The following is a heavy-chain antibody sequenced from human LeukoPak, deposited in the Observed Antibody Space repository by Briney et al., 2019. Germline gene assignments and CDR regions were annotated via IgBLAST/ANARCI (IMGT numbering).Heavy chain of an antibody. CDR3: ARDRGDGYNYYMDV. J-gene: IGHJ6*03. Sequence: ASVKVSCKASGYTFTTYGINWVRQAPGQGLEWMGCINPNSGGANYGQKFQGRVTLTRDTSITTAYMELSRLRSDDTAVFYCARDRGDGYNYYMDVWGKGTTVTVSS. CDR1: GYTFTTYG. CDR2: INPNSGGA. V-gene: IGHV1-2*02. D-gene: IGHD5-24*01.